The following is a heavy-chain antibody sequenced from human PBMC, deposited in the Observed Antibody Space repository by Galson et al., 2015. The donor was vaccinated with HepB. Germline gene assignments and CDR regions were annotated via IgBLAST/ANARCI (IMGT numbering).Heavy chain of an antibody. Sequence: SLRLSCAASGFTLSSYWMHWVRQAPGKGLVWVSHVTSDASSTDYADSVKGRFTISRDNAMNTVYLQMNSLRAEDTAVYYCVRDLRHYGSGGADWGQGTMVTVSS. J-gene: IGHJ4*02. CDR2: VTSDASST. V-gene: IGHV3-74*01. CDR3: VRDLRHYGSGGAD. CDR1: GFTLSSYW. D-gene: IGHD3-10*01.